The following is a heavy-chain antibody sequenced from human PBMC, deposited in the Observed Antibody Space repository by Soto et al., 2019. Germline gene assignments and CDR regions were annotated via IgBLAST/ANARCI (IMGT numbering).Heavy chain of an antibody. J-gene: IGHJ4*02. CDR2: IYYSGST. Sequence: TRSLTCPFSGGPISSFDYYWSWIRQPPGKGLEWIGYIYYSGSTYYNPSLKSRVTISVDTSKNQFSLKLSSVTAADTAVYYCARDGGTVNSPSDYWGQGTLVTVSS. CDR3: ARDGGTVNSPSDY. V-gene: IGHV4-30-4*01. D-gene: IGHD4-17*01. CDR1: GGPISSFDYY.